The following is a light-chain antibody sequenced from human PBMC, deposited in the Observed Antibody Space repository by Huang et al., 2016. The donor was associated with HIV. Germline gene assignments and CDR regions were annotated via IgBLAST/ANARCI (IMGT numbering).Light chain of an antibody. V-gene: IGKV1-5*01. J-gene: IGKJ2*01. Sequence: DIQMTQSPSTLSASVGDRVTITCRASKRISSWLAWYQQKPGKAPKLLIYDASSLESWVPSMFSDSGSGTEFTLTISSLQPDNFATYYCQQYNSYPYTFGQGTKLEIK. CDR2: DAS. CDR3: QQYNSYPYT. CDR1: KRISSW.